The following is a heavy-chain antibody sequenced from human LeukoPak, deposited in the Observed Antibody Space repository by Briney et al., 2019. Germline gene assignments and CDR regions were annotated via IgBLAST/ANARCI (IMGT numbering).Heavy chain of an antibody. D-gene: IGHD3-9*01. CDR2: ISAGNT. Sequence: GGSLRLSCAASGFTFSSYAMTWVRQAPGKGLEWVSVISAGNTYYADSVKGRFTISRDNSKNTLYLQMNSLRAEDTAVYYCAKADYDILTGPRTNWFDPWGQGTLVTVSS. CDR1: GFTFSSYA. V-gene: IGHV3-23*01. J-gene: IGHJ5*02. CDR3: AKADYDILTGPRTNWFDP.